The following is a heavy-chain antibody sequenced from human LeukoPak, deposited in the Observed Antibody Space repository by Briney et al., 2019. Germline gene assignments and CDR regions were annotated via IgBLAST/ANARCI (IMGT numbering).Heavy chain of an antibody. V-gene: IGHV4-39*07. CDR1: GDSIGRINYF. CDR2: MSYSGHT. CDR3: AKDIRNPWYYYDSRGPYFDY. Sequence: PSETLSLTCTISGDSIGRINYFWGWIRQAPGKGLEWIVSMSYSGHTYYNPSLKSRVTISVDTSKNQFSLKLSSVTAADTAVYYCAKDIRNPWYYYDSRGPYFDYGGQGTLVTVSS. J-gene: IGHJ4*02. D-gene: IGHD3-22*01.